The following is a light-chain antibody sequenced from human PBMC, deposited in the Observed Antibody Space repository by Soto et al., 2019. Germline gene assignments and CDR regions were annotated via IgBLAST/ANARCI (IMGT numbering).Light chain of an antibody. CDR2: DAS. CDR3: LQRNVWRPIT. V-gene: IGKV3-11*01. CDR1: QSVRTS. Sequence: EVVLTQSPATLTLSPGERATLSCRASQSVRTSLAWYQHKPGQAPRLVIYDASLRANGVPARFGGTGSGTDFTLTINSLEPDDFAVYYCLQRNVWRPITFGQGTRLEIK. J-gene: IGKJ5*01.